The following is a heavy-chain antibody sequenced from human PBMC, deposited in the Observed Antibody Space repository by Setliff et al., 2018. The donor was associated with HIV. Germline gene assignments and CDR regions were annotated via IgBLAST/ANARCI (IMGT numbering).Heavy chain of an antibody. J-gene: IGHJ6*03. Sequence: GSLRLSCAASGFTFSNSLMTWVRQAPGKGLEGVSSIRGTGGGTYYSDSVKGRFTISRDNSKNTLYLQMDSLRAEDTAVYYCATRQAPRTCYMDVWGKGTTVTVSS. CDR3: ATRQAPRTCYMDV. V-gene: IGHV3-23*01. CDR1: GFTFSNSL. D-gene: IGHD6-6*01. CDR2: IRGTGGGT.